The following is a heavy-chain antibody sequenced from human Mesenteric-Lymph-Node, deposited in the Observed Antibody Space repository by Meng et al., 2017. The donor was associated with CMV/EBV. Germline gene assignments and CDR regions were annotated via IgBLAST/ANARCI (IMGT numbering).Heavy chain of an antibody. J-gene: IGHJ4*02. V-gene: IGHV3-48*03. CDR2: ISSSGSTI. CDR1: GFTFSSYE. Sequence: GESLKISCAASGFTFSSYEMNWVRQAPGKGLEWVSYISSSGSTIYYADSVKGRFTISRDNAKNSLYLQMNSLRAEDTAVYYCARDLDFWSGYYAFDYWGQGTLVTVSS. D-gene: IGHD3-3*01. CDR3: ARDLDFWSGYYAFDY.